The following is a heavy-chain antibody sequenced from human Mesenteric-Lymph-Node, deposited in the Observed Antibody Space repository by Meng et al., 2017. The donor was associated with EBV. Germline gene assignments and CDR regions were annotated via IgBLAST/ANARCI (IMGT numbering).Heavy chain of an antibody. Sequence: QGKLEQGVVGLLKASVTLVLTRSVNGASFIGHYRRWSRQPPGKGLDWIGGINHSGSTNYNPSLKSRVTLSVDTCKNHFSLKLTSVTAADTARYSCARGRVEYSYGQIDSWGQGTLVTVSS. V-gene: IGHV4-34*01. J-gene: IGHJ4*02. D-gene: IGHD5-18*01. CDR1: GASFIGHY. CDR2: INHSGST. CDR3: ARGRVEYSYGQIDS.